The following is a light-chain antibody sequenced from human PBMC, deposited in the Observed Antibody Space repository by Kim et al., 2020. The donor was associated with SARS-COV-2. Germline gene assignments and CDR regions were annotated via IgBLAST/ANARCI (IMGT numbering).Light chain of an antibody. CDR2: DVT. CDR1: SNNIGFYNY. CDR3: CSYAGDYVI. J-gene: IGLJ2*01. V-gene: IGLV2-11*01. Sequence: GQSVTISCTGASNNIGFYNYVSWYQHHPGRAPKLIIYDVTKRPSGVPDRFSGSKSGNTASLTVSGLQSEDEADYYCCSYAGDYVIFGGGTELTVL.